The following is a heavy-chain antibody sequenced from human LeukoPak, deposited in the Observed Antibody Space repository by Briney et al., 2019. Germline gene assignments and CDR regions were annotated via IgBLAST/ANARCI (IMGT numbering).Heavy chain of an antibody. J-gene: IGHJ5*02. CDR1: GFTFSSYA. Sequence: PGGSLRLSCAASGFTFSSYAVSWVRQAPGKGLEWVSAISGSGGSTYYADSVKGRFTISRDNSKNTLYLQMNSLRAEDTAVYYCAEDIPPITIFGVDWFDPWGQGTLVTVSS. CDR2: ISGSGGST. CDR3: AEDIPPITIFGVDWFDP. V-gene: IGHV3-23*01. D-gene: IGHD3-3*01.